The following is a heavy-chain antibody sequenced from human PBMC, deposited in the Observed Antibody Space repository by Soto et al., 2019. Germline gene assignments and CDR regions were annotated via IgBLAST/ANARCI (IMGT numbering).Heavy chain of an antibody. V-gene: IGHV1-18*01. Sequence: ASVKVSCKASGYTFTSYCISLVRQAPGQGLEWTGWISAYNGNTNYAQKLQGRVTMTTDTSTSTAYMELRSLRSDDTAVYYCARDRNYDFWSGYYFWFDPWGQGTLVTVSS. CDR2: ISAYNGNT. CDR3: ARDRNYDFWSGYYFWFDP. CDR1: GYTFTSYC. J-gene: IGHJ5*02. D-gene: IGHD3-3*01.